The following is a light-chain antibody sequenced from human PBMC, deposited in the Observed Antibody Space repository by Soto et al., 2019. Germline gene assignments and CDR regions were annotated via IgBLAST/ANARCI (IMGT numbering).Light chain of an antibody. Sequence: EIVMKQSPATLSVSPLEIATLSCRASQSVSSNLAWHQQKPGQAPRILMYDASTRATGIPARFSGSGSGTEFTLTISSLQSEDFAVYYCQQYNNWPITFGQGTRLEIK. J-gene: IGKJ5*01. CDR3: QQYNNWPIT. CDR1: QSVSSN. CDR2: DAS. V-gene: IGKV3-15*01.